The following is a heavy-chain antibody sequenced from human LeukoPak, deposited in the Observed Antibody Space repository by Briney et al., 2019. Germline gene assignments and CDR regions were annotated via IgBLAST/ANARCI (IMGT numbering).Heavy chain of an antibody. D-gene: IGHD2-21*02. CDR3: ARDLAYCGGDCPD. Sequence: GASVKVSCKASGYTFTGYYMHWVRQPPGQGLEGMGWINPNSGGTNYAQKFQGRVTMTRDTSSSTAYMELSRLRSDDTAVYYCARDLAYCGGDCPDWGQGTLVTVSS. V-gene: IGHV1-2*02. J-gene: IGHJ4*02. CDR1: GYTFTGYY. CDR2: INPNSGGT.